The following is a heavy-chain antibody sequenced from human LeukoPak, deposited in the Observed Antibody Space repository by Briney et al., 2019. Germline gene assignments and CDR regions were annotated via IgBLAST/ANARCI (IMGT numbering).Heavy chain of an antibody. CDR3: ARHPIKLRWSSGWYYFNY. D-gene: IGHD6-19*01. CDR2: INHSGST. J-gene: IGHJ4*02. V-gene: IGHV4-34*01. Sequence: SETLSLTCAVYGGSFSGYYWSWIRQPPGKGLEWIGEINHSGSTSYNPSLKSRVTISVDTSKKQFSLKLNSVTAADTAVYYCARHPIKLRWSSGWYYFNYWGQGTLVTVSS. CDR1: GGSFSGYY.